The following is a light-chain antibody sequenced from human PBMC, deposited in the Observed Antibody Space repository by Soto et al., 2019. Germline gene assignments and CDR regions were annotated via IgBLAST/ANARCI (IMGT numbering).Light chain of an antibody. CDR3: MQATEFPHT. Sequence: IVMTQTPLSSPVILGQPASISCRSSQSLVGTDGVPYLTWLQQRPGQPPRLLMYTNSARFLGVSDRFRGTGAGTDFALHSSRVEAEDVGVCYCMQATEFPHTFGQGTKREIE. V-gene: IGKV2-24*01. CDR2: TNS. J-gene: IGKJ2*01. CDR1: QSLVGTDGVPY.